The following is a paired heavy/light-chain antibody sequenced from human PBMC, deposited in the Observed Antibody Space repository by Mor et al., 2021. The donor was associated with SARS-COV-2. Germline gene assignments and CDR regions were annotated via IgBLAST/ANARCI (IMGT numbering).Heavy chain of an antibody. CDR3: AAELLHCSGGSCYYNWFDP. D-gene: IGHD2-15*01. V-gene: IGHV1-58*02. CDR2: IVVGSGNT. J-gene: IGHJ5*02. CDR1: GFTFTSSA. Sequence: QMQLVQSGPEVKKPGTSVKVSCKASGFTFTSSAMQWVRQARGQRLEWIGWIVVGSGNTNYAQKFQERVTITRDMSTSTAYMELSSLRSEDTAVYYCAAELLHCSGGSCYYNWFDPWGQGTLVTVSS.
Light chain of an antibody. J-gene: IGKJ3*01. CDR3: QQYDNLQFT. V-gene: IGKV1-33*01. Sequence: DIQMTQSPSSLSASVGDRVTITCQASQDISNYLNWYQQKPGKAPKLLIYDASNLETGVPSRFSGSGSGTDFTFTISSLQPEDIATYYCQQYDNLQFTFGPGTKVDIK. CDR1: QDISNY. CDR2: DAS.